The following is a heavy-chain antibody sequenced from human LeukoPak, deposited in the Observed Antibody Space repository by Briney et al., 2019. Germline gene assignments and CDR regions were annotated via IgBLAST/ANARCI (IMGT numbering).Heavy chain of an antibody. V-gene: IGHV4-39*02. CDR3: ARRCTSTNCYEHSFDM. CDR1: GGSISSSIYY. Sequence: PSETLSLTCTVSGGSISSSIYYWGWIRQPPGKGLEWIGSIYYSGSTYYNPSLKSRVTISVDTSKNHFSLKLSSVTAADTAVYYCARRCTSTNCYEHSFDMWGQGTMVTVSS. J-gene: IGHJ3*02. CDR2: IYYSGST. D-gene: IGHD2-2*01.